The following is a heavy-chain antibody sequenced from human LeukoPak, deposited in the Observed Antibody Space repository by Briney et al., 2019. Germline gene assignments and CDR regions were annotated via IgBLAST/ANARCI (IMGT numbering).Heavy chain of an antibody. D-gene: IGHD2-2*01. CDR1: GGSISSYY. J-gene: IGHJ6*02. CDR2: IYYSGST. V-gene: IGHV4-59*01. CDR3: ARDSFSSDCSSTSCYYYYYGMDV. Sequence: SETLSLTCTVSGGSISSYYWSWIRQPPGKGLEWIGYIYYSGSTNYNPSLKSRVTISVDTSKNQFSLKLSSVTAADTAVYYCARDSFSSDCSSTSCYYYYYGMDVWGQGTTVTVSS.